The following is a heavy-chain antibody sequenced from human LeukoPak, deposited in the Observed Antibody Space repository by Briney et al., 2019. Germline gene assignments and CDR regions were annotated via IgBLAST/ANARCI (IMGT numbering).Heavy chain of an antibody. CDR3: ARVYYDSSGYYYAVDI. CDR2: ITSSGSLT. CDR1: GFTFKSYN. Sequence: GGSLRLSCVASGFTFKSYNMNWVRHAPGKGLEWVSYITSSGSLTYSADSVKGRFIVSRDNAKNSLYLQLNSLRDEDTAVYYCARVYYDSSGYYYAVDIWGQGTMVTVSS. J-gene: IGHJ3*02. D-gene: IGHD3-22*01. V-gene: IGHV3-48*02.